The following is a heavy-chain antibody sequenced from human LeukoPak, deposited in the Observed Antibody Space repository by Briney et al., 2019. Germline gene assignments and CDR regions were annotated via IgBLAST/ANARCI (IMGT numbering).Heavy chain of an antibody. J-gene: IGHJ4*02. Sequence: PGGSLRLSCAASGFTFSGYNVNWVRQAPGKGLEWVSSISSSSTDIHYADSVKGRFTISRDNAKNSLYLQMNSLRVEDTAVYYCARRGYGSGSYYLDYWGQGTLVTVSS. CDR1: GFTFSGYN. V-gene: IGHV3-21*01. CDR3: ARRGYGSGSYYLDY. CDR2: ISSSSTDI. D-gene: IGHD3-10*01.